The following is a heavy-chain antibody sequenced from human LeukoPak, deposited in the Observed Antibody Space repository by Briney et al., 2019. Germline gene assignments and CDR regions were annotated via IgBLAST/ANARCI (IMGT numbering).Heavy chain of an antibody. Sequence: PGGSLRLSCAASGFTFSSYAMHWVRQAPGKGLEWVTVISYDGSNKYYADPVKDRFTISRDNSKNTLYLQMSSLRAEDTAVYFCARDRLRSSDWRGWFDPWGQGTLVTVSS. CDR1: GFTFSSYA. CDR3: ARDRLRSSDWRGWFDP. J-gene: IGHJ5*02. V-gene: IGHV3-30-3*01. D-gene: IGHD2-2*01. CDR2: ISYDGSNK.